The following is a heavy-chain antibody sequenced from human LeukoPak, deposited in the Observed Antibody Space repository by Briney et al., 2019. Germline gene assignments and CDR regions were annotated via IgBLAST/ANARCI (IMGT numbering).Heavy chain of an antibody. D-gene: IGHD3-10*01. Sequence: TSETLSLTCTVSGGSISNYYWSWIRQPPGKGLEWIGYIYYSGSTNYNPSLKSRVTISVDTSKNQFSLKLNSVTATDAAVYYCARHYGPWGQGTLVTVSS. CDR1: GGSISNYY. CDR3: ARHYGP. CDR2: IYYSGST. V-gene: IGHV4-59*08. J-gene: IGHJ4*02.